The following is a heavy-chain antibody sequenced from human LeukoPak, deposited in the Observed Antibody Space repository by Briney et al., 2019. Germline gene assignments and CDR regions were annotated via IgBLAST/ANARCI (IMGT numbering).Heavy chain of an antibody. CDR1: GFTFDDYA. CDR2: ISWNSGSI. D-gene: IGHD3-10*01. Sequence: GRSLTLSCAASGFTFDDYAMHWVRPAPGKGLEWVSGISWNSGSIGYADSVKGRFTISRDNAKNSLYLQMNSLRAEDTALYYCAKARFGELRGYFDYWGQGTLVTVSS. J-gene: IGHJ4*02. CDR3: AKARFGELRGYFDY. V-gene: IGHV3-9*01.